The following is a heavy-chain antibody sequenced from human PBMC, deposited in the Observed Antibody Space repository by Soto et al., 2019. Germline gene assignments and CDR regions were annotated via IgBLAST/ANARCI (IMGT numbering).Heavy chain of an antibody. Sequence: ASVKVSCKASGYTFTGYYMHWVRQAPGQGLEWMGWINPNSGGTNYAQKFQGWVTMTRDTSISTAYMELSRLRSDDTAVYYCARDRRGPIFGVVTLYYYYYGMDVWGQGSTVTVSS. CDR2: INPNSGGT. CDR1: GYTFTGYY. V-gene: IGHV1-2*04. CDR3: ARDRRGPIFGVVTLYYYYYGMDV. D-gene: IGHD3-3*01. J-gene: IGHJ6*02.